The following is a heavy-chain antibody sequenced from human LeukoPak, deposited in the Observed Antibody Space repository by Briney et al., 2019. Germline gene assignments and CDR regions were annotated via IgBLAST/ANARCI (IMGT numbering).Heavy chain of an antibody. J-gene: IGHJ4*02. V-gene: IGHV3-23*01. CDR3: AKPARTDYADY. CDR2: ISGSGGAT. Sequence: PGGSLRLSCAASGFTFNTYGMSWVRQAPGKGLEWVSGISGSGGATYYADSVKGRFTISRDDPHNTPYLQMNSLRAEDTAVYYCAKPARTDYADYWGQGTLVTVSS. CDR1: GFTFNTYG. D-gene: IGHD1-14*01.